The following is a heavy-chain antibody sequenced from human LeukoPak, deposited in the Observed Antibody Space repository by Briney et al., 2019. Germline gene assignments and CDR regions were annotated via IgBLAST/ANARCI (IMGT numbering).Heavy chain of an antibody. CDR1: GGSFSGYY. J-gene: IGHJ4*02. V-gene: IGHV4-34*01. CDR3: ARGPCSGGSCYSRGIRRNFDY. D-gene: IGHD2-15*01. Sequence: SETLSLTCAVYGGSFSGYYWSWIRQPPGKGLEWIGEINHSGSSNYNPSLKRRVTISVDTSKNQFSLKLSSVTAADTAVYYCARGPCSGGSCYSRGIRRNFDYWGQGTLVTVSS. CDR2: INHSGSS.